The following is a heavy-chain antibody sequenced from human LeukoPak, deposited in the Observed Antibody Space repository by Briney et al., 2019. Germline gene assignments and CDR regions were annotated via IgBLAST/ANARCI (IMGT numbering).Heavy chain of an antibody. Sequence: GGSLRLSCAASGFTFSRYEMHWVRQGPGKELEWISYITTSGSNTIYADSVRGRFTISRDNAKNSLYLQMNSLRADDAAVYYCAREGASGSGSFALDIWGQGTMVTVSA. V-gene: IGHV3-48*03. J-gene: IGHJ3*02. D-gene: IGHD3-10*01. CDR3: AREGASGSGSFALDI. CDR2: ITTSGSNT. CDR1: GFTFSRYE.